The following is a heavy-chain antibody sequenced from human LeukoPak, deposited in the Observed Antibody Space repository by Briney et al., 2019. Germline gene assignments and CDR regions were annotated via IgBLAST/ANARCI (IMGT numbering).Heavy chain of an antibody. CDR1: GGSISSYY. D-gene: IGHD4-17*01. CDR3: ARAYGDSPFDY. CDR2: IYYSGST. J-gene: IGHJ4*02. V-gene: IGHV4-59*01. Sequence: SETLSLTCTVSGGSISSYYWSWIRRPPGKGLEWIGYIYYSGSTNYNPSLKSRVTISVDTSKNQFSLKLSSVTAADTAVYYCARAYGDSPFDYWGQGTLVTVSS.